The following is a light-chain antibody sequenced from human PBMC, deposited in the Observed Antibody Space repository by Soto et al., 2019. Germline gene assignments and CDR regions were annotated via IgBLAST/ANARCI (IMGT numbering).Light chain of an antibody. CDR1: QTTNTW. CDR3: QQYISYPYT. V-gene: IGKV1-5*01. Sequence: DIQMTQFPSTVSASVGDRVTITCRASQTTNTWLAWYQQKPGTAPKLLIYDASSLEGGVPSRFSASGSGTEFTLTISSLQPDDLATYYCQQYISYPYTFGQGTKVDIK. CDR2: DAS. J-gene: IGKJ2*01.